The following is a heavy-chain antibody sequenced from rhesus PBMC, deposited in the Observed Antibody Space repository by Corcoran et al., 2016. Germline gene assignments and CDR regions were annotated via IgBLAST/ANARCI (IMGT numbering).Heavy chain of an antibody. J-gene: IGHJ4*01. CDR1: GYTFTDYY. CDR3: ASSYESGYYMRFGY. V-gene: IGHV1S2*01. Sequence: QVQLVQSGAEVKKPGSSVKVSCKASGYTFTDYYMHWVRQAPRQGLEWMGWINLYNGNTKYARKFQGRVTITRNTSTSTAYMELSGLSSEDTAVYYCASSYESGYYMRFGYWGQGVLVTVSS. CDR2: INLYNGNT. D-gene: IGHD3-28*01.